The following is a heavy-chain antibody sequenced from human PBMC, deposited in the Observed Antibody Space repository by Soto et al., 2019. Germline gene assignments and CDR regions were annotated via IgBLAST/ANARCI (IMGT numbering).Heavy chain of an antibody. CDR2: INAGNGNT. Sequence: QVQLVQSGAEEKKPGASVKVSCEASGYTFTGYAIHWVRQAPGQRLEWMGWINAGNGNTKYSQKFQGRVTITRDTSASTAYMELSGLRSEDTAVYYCARSAISPFGGLIGPFDYWGQGNLVIVSS. CDR1: GYTFTGYA. V-gene: IGHV1-3*05. D-gene: IGHD3-16*02. J-gene: IGHJ4*02. CDR3: ARSAISPFGGLIGPFDY.